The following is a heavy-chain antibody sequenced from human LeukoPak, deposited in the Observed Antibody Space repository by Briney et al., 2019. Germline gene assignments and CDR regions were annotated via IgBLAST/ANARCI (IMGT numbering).Heavy chain of an antibody. J-gene: IGHJ6*03. CDR3: ARGDGDYSYYYYMDV. D-gene: IGHD4-17*01. CDR1: GFPSNDYS. Sequence: GGSLRLSCAASGFPSNDYSMNWVRQAPGKGLEWVSYISSSGSTIYYADSVKGRFTISRDNAKNSLYLQMNSLRAEDTAVYYCARGDGDYSYYYYMDVWGKGTTVTISS. CDR2: ISSSGSTI. V-gene: IGHV3-48*04.